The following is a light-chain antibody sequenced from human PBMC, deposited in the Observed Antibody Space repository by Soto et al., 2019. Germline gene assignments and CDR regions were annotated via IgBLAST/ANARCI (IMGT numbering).Light chain of an antibody. J-gene: IGKJ4*01. CDR1: ESVTSS. CDR3: QEYNNWPALT. CDR2: AAS. Sequence: EIVMTQSPATLSVSPGDRATLSCRASESVTSSLAWYQQKPGQPPRLLIYAASTRATDVPARFSGGGSETEFTLTISSLQSEDFAVYYCQEYNNWPALTFGGGTKVDIK. V-gene: IGKV3-15*01.